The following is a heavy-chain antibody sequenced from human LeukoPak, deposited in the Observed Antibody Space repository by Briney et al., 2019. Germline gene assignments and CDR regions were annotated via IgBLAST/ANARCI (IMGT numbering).Heavy chain of an antibody. CDR2: IYHSGST. CDR1: GGSISSGGYS. D-gene: IGHD1-26*01. CDR3: AREVGGQIDY. Sequence: PSETLSLTCAVSGGSISSGGYSWSWIRQPPGKGLEWIGYIYHSGSTYYNPSLRSRVTISVDRSKNQFSLKLSSVTAADTAVYYCAREVGGQIDYWGQGTLVTVSS. V-gene: IGHV4-30-2*01. J-gene: IGHJ4*02.